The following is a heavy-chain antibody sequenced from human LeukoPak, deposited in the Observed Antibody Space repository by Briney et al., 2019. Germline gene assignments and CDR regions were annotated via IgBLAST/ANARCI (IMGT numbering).Heavy chain of an antibody. Sequence: GGSLRLSCAPSGFSFNNYAMSWVRQAPGKGLEWVSLIIGSSGATFYADSVKGRFTISRDNSKNTLYLQMNSLRAEDTAVYYCARGPGSGHYFDYWGQGTLVTVSS. CDR1: GFSFNNYA. J-gene: IGHJ4*02. CDR3: ARGPGSGHYFDY. D-gene: IGHD2-15*01. V-gene: IGHV3-23*01. CDR2: IIGSSGAT.